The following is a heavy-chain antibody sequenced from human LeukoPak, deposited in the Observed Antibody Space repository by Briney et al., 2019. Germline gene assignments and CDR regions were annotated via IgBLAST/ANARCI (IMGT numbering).Heavy chain of an antibody. Sequence: GGSLRLSCAASGFTFSRNAMSWVRQAPGKGLEWVSAISGSGISTYYADSVKGRLTISRDNSKNTLYLQMHSLRAEDTAVYYCAKDKGGSSWSHFDYWGQGTLVTVSS. CDR2: ISGSGIST. J-gene: IGHJ4*02. V-gene: IGHV3-23*01. CDR3: AKDKGGSSWSHFDY. CDR1: GFTFSRNA. D-gene: IGHD6-13*01.